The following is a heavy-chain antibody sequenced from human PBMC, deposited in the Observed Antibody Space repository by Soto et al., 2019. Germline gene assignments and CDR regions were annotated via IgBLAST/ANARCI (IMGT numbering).Heavy chain of an antibody. Sequence: GSLRLSCAVSGFSISTNYMGWVRQPPGKGLEWVSVIYRDGNSYYDDSVRGRFSLSRDNSRNTLYLQMESLRAEDTAVYYCAKIYGSENYYGFDPWGQGTLVTVSS. CDR1: GFSISTNY. V-gene: IGHV3-66*01. CDR2: IYRDGNS. D-gene: IGHD3-10*01. J-gene: IGHJ5*02. CDR3: AKIYGSENYYGFDP.